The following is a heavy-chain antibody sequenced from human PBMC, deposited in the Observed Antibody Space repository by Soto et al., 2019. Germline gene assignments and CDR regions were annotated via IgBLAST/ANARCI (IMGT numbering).Heavy chain of an antibody. Sequence: QLQLQESGPGLVKPSETLSLPCTVSGGSISSSSYYWGWIRQPPGKGLEWIGSIDYSGSTYYNSSLKSRLTIAVDTSKNQFSLKLSSVTAADTAVYYCARHGGGYSSIWYPAPGNWFDPWGQGTLVTVSS. CDR1: GGSISSSSYY. D-gene: IGHD6-13*01. CDR3: ARHGGGYSSIWYPAPGNWFDP. V-gene: IGHV4-39*01. J-gene: IGHJ5*02. CDR2: IDYSGST.